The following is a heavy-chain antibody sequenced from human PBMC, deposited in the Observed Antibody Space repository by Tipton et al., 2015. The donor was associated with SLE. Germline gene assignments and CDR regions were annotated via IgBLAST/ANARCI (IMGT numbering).Heavy chain of an antibody. CDR2: INQAIGT. Sequence: TLSLTCAVYGGSFSDYYWSWIRQPPGKGLEWIGEINQAIGTNYNPALKSRVTISMDTSKIQFSLKLNSVTATDTAVYYCGRGRTDAWELVGYWGQGTLVTVSP. D-gene: IGHD4-23*01. J-gene: IGHJ4*02. CDR3: GRGRTDAWELVGY. V-gene: IGHV4-34*01. CDR1: GGSFSDYY.